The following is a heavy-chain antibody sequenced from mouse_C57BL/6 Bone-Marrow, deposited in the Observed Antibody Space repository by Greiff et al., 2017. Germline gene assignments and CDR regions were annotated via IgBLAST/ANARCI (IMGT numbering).Heavy chain of an antibody. V-gene: IGHV3-6*01. CDR2: ISYDGSN. CDR3: AGRLSAY. J-gene: IGHJ3*01. CDR1: GYSITSGYY. Sequence: EESGPGLVKPSQSLSLTCSVTGYSITSGYYWNWIRQFPGNKLELMGYISYDGSNNYHPSLKNRISITRDTSKNQFFLKLNSVTTEDTATYYCAGRLSAYWGQGTMVTVSA. D-gene: IGHD2-2*01.